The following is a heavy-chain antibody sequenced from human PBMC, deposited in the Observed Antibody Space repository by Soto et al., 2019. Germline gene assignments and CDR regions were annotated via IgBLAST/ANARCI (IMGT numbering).Heavy chain of an antibody. CDR2: ISSSSSYI. CDR3: AREYYYDSSGYYYHYGMDV. CDR1: GFTFSSYS. V-gene: IGHV3-21*01. D-gene: IGHD3-22*01. J-gene: IGHJ6*02. Sequence: PGGSLRLSCAASGFTFSSYSMNWVRQAPGKGLEWVSSISSSSSYIYYADSVKGRFTISRDNAKNSLYLQMNSLRAEDTAVYYCAREYYYDSSGYYYHYGMDVWGQGTTVTVSS.